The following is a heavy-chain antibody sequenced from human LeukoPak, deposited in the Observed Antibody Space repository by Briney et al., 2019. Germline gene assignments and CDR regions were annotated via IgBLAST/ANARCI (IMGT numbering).Heavy chain of an antibody. Sequence: ASVKVSCTASGYDFINYGISWVRQAPGQGLQWMGYISAYSGKTSYVQKFQGRVFMTTETSTTTAYMELKSLRSDDTAVYYCARERGANDYLDYWGQGTLVTVSS. CDR1: GYDFINYG. CDR2: ISAYSGKT. J-gene: IGHJ4*02. D-gene: IGHD4/OR15-4a*01. V-gene: IGHV1-18*01. CDR3: ARERGANDYLDY.